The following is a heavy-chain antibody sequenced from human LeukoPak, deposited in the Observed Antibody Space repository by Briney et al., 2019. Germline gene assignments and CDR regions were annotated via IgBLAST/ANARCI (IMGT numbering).Heavy chain of an antibody. Sequence: PSETLSLTCTVSGGSISSSSYCWGWIRQPPGKGLEWIGSIYYSGSTYYNPSLKSRVTISVDKAKNQFSLNLNSVTAADTAVYYCARDAAAGYSLAYWGQGTLVTVSS. CDR1: GGSISSSSYC. V-gene: IGHV4-39*07. CDR2: IYYSGST. D-gene: IGHD6-13*01. CDR3: ARDAAAGYSLAY. J-gene: IGHJ4*02.